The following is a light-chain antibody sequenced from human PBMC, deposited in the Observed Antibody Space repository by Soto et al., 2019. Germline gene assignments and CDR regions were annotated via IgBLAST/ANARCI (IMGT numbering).Light chain of an antibody. CDR1: QSITSY. V-gene: IGKV3-20*01. CDR2: GAS. J-gene: IGKJ1*01. CDR3: QQYGSSPRT. Sequence: EIVLTQSPGTLSLSPGERATLSCRASQSITSYLAWYQQKLGQAPRLLIYGASSGATGIPDRFSGSGSGTDFTLTISRLEPEDFAVYYCQQYGSSPRTFGQGTKVDIK.